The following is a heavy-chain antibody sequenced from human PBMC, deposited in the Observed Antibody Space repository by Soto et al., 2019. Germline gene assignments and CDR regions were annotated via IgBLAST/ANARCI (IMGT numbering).Heavy chain of an antibody. CDR3: AVGLPFDS. Sequence: QLQLQESGPGLVKPSETLSLTCTVSGGSISSSSYYWGWIRQPPGKGLEWIGSIYHSGNTYYNPALITRVTLSVATSYPHVSPKLRSVTAADTAVYYCAVGLPFDSWGQGSLVTVSS. CDR2: IYHSGNT. CDR1: GGSISSSSYY. D-gene: IGHD3-10*01. V-gene: IGHV4-39*02. J-gene: IGHJ4*02.